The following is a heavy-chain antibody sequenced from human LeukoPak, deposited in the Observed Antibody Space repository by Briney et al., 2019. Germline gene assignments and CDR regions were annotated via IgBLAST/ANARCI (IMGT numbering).Heavy chain of an antibody. J-gene: IGHJ4*02. Sequence: SETLSLTCTVSGGSISGSNYYWGWIRQPPGKGLEYIGTIYYNGSPYYNPSLKSPVTISLDTSKNQFSLKLNSVTAADTAVYYCARLASAGTFLLDYWGQGTLVTVSS. CDR2: IYYNGSP. CDR3: ARLASAGTFLLDY. CDR1: GGSISGSNYY. D-gene: IGHD6-13*01. V-gene: IGHV4-39*01.